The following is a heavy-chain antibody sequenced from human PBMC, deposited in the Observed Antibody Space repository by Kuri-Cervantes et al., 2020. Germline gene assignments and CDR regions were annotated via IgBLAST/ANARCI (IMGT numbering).Heavy chain of an antibody. CDR1: GGTFSSYA. Sequence: SVMVSCKASGGTFSSYAISWVRQAPGQGLEWMGGIIPIFGTANYAQKFQGRVTMTEDTSTDTAYMELSSLRSEDTAVYYCATITNGDYDVLGYYYYYMDVWGKGTTVTVSS. CDR2: IIPIFGTA. J-gene: IGHJ6*03. D-gene: IGHD4-17*01. V-gene: IGHV1-69*06. CDR3: ATITNGDYDVLGYYYYYMDV.